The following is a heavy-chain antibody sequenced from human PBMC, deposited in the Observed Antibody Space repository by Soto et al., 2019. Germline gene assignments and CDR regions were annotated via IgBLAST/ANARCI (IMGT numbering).Heavy chain of an antibody. CDR3: ARDADYGGNSYYFDY. CDR1: GFTFSTYA. Sequence: QVQVVESGGGVVQPGRSLRLSCAASGFTFSTYAMHWVRQAPGKGLEWVAVISYDGSNEYYADSVKGRFTISRDNSKNTLYLQMNSLRAEDTAVYYCARDADYGGNSYYFDYWGQGTLVTVSS. CDR2: ISYDGSNE. D-gene: IGHD4-17*01. J-gene: IGHJ4*02. V-gene: IGHV3-30-3*01.